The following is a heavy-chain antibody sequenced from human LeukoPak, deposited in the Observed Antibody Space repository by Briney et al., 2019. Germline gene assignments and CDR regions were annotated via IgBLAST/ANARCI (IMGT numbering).Heavy chain of an antibody. Sequence: PGGSLRLSYAASGFTFSSYAMNWVRQAPGKGLEWVSTLSGSGYSTYYADSVKGRFTISRDNSKNTLYLQMNSLRAEDTAVYYCAKEMITFGGVIANWGQGTLVTVSS. CDR3: AKEMITFGGVIAN. D-gene: IGHD3-16*02. V-gene: IGHV3-23*01. J-gene: IGHJ4*02. CDR2: LSGSGYST. CDR1: GFTFSSYA.